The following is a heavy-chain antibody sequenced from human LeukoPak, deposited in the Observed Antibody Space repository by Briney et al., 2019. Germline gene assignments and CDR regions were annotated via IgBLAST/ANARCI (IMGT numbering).Heavy chain of an antibody. CDR3: ARVPDFVARPCDS. CDR1: GGSFSGNY. CDR2: ISPTGDIT. Sequence: PSETLSLTCAVYGGSFSGNYWTLIRQTPGRGLEWIGEISPTGDITGSNPSLKGRATISVDSSKNQFSLKLTSVTAADTGVYYCARVPDFVARPCDSWGPGTLVTVSS. D-gene: IGHD3-16*02. J-gene: IGHJ4*02. V-gene: IGHV4-34*01.